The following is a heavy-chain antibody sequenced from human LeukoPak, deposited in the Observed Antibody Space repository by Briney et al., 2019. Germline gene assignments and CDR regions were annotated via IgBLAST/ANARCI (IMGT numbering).Heavy chain of an antibody. J-gene: IGHJ4*02. CDR1: GGSFSGYY. CDR3: ARVRWGSDY. V-gene: IGHV4-34*01. Sequence: SETLSLTCAVYGGSFSGYYWSWIRQPSGKGLEWIGEINHSGSTNYNPSLKSRVTISVDTSRNQFSLKLSSVTAADTAVYYCARVRWGSDYWGQGTLVTVSS. D-gene: IGHD2-21*01. CDR2: INHSGST.